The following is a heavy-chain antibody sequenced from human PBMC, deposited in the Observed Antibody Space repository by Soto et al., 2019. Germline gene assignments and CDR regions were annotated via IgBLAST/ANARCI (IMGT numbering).Heavy chain of an antibody. CDR3: AKYCGGDCRHFDA. CDR2: INPSSGAT. Sequence: QVQLVQSGAEVKKPGSSVKLSCKASGYNFIAYNFYWVRQAPGKGPEWMGMINPSSGATNYAQKFQGRVTVTRDTSTSTAYLELSSLRSEDAAVYYCAKYCGGDCRHFDAWGQGTLVTVSS. V-gene: IGHV1-46*01. CDR1: GYNFIAYN. J-gene: IGHJ4*02. D-gene: IGHD2-21*02.